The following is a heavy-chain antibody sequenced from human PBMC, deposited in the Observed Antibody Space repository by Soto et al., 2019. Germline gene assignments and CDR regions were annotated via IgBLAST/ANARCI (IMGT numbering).Heavy chain of an antibody. CDR2: INHSGST. D-gene: IGHD1-1*01. J-gene: IGHJ4*02. Sequence: SETLSLTCAVYGGSFSGYYWSWIRQPPGKGLEWIGEINHSGSTNYNPSLKSRVTISVDTSKNQFSLKLSSVTAADTAVYYCARRRQLERPSIDYWGQGTLVTVSS. V-gene: IGHV4-34*01. CDR1: GGSFSGYY. CDR3: ARRRQLERPSIDY.